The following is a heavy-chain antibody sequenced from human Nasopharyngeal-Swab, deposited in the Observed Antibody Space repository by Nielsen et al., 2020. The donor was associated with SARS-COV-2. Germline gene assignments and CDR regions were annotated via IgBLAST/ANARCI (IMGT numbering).Heavy chain of an antibody. Sequence: SETLSLTCTVSGGSIGDDYWNWIRQPPGKELEWIGYIYKTGSTDYNPSLRSRVTISIDTSKNQFSLKLNSVTAADTAVYYCARIGCSGGSCYCDYWGQGTLVTVSS. CDR3: ARIGCSGGSCYCDY. CDR2: IYKTGST. V-gene: IGHV4-59*01. CDR1: GGSIGDDY. J-gene: IGHJ4*02. D-gene: IGHD2-15*01.